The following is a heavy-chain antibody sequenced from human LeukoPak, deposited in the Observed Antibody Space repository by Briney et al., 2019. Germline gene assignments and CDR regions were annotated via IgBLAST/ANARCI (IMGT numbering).Heavy chain of an antibody. CDR3: ASVYWGSRYYFDY. D-gene: IGHD2-8*02. V-gene: IGHV3-30-3*01. J-gene: IGHJ4*02. Sequence: GRSLRLSCAASGSTFSSYAMHWVRQAPGKGLEWVAVISYDGSNKYYADSVKGRFTISRDNSKNTLYLQMNSLRAEDTAVYYCASVYWGSRYYFDYWGQGTLVTVPS. CDR2: ISYDGSNK. CDR1: GSTFSSYA.